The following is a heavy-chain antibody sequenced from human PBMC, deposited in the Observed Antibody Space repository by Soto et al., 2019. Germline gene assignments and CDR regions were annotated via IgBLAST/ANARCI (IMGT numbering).Heavy chain of an antibody. CDR2: IYSSGRA. D-gene: IGHD6-13*01. J-gene: IGHJ5*02. CDR1: GGSINSGGYY. V-gene: IGHV4-31*02. Sequence: QVQLQESGPGLVKPSQTLSLTCNVSGGSINSGGYYWTWIRQHPERGLEWIGYIYSSGRAYYNPSLKSRVTILVDASKNQLSLKLSSVTAADPAVSFCAREGYRSPVGRNWFDPWGQGTLVTVSS. CDR3: AREGYRSPVGRNWFDP.